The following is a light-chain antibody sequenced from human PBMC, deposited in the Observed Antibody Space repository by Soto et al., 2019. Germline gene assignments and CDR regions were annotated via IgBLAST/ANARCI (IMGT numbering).Light chain of an antibody. CDR2: DAS. J-gene: IGKJ1*01. CDR1: QSVSSY. V-gene: IGKV3-11*01. Sequence: EIVLTQSPATMSLSPGERATLSCRASQSVSSYLAWYQQKPGQPPRLLIYDASNRAAGIPARFSGSGSGTDFTLTISRLEPEDLAVYYCQQRAKWPATFGQGTKVEIK. CDR3: QQRAKWPAT.